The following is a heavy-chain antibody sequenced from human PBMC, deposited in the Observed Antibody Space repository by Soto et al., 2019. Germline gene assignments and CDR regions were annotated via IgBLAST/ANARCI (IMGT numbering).Heavy chain of an antibody. CDR3: ARGEAARSPCYFDY. J-gene: IGHJ4*02. CDR1: GGSISSSSYY. D-gene: IGHD6-6*01. Sequence: PSETLSLTCTVSGGSISSSSYYWGWIRQPPGKGLEWIGSIYYSGSTYYNPSLKSRVTISVDTSKNQFSLKLSSVTAADTAVYYCARGEAARSPCYFDYWGQGTLVTVS. V-gene: IGHV4-39*07. CDR2: IYYSGST.